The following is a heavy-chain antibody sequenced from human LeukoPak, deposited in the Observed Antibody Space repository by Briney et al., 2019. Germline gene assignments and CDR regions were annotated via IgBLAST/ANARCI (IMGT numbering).Heavy chain of an antibody. CDR1: GGSISSGDYY. CDR3: ARGCYYDSSGNYRYFDN. CDR2: IYYSGST. Sequence: PSETLSLTCTVSGGSISSGDYYWSWIRQPPGKGLEWIGYIYYSGSTYFNPSLKSRLTISVDTSKNQFSLKLSSVTAADTAVYYCARGCYYDSSGNYRYFDNWGQGTLVTVSS. J-gene: IGHJ4*02. V-gene: IGHV4-30-4*02. D-gene: IGHD3-22*01.